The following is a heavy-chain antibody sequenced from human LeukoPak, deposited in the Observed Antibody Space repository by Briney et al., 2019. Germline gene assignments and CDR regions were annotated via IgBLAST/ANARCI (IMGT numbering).Heavy chain of an antibody. CDR2: IYYSGST. J-gene: IGHJ6*04. CDR3: ARDSHVVVPAASHYYYYGMDV. V-gene: IGHV4-59*01. CDR1: GGSISSYY. D-gene: IGHD2-2*01. Sequence: SETLSLTCTVSGGSISSYYWSWIRQPPGKGLEWIGYIYYSGSTNYNPSLKSRVTISVDTSKNQFSLKLSSVTAADTAVYYCARDSHVVVPAASHYYYYGMDVWGKGTTVTVSS.